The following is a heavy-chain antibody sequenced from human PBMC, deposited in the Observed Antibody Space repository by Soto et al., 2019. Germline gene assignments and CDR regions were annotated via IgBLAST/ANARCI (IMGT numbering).Heavy chain of an antibody. Sequence: QVQLQESGPGLVKPSQTLSLTCKVYGDSINNGGHYWSWIRQPPGKGLEWIGFIYYSSTTYYNPSLKSRVTISVHTSKIQFSLKLNSVTAADTAVYYCARSAVGATKSGFDSWGQGTLVTVSS. J-gene: IGHJ4*02. V-gene: IGHV4-31*03. CDR2: IYYSSTT. CDR3: ARSAVGATKSGFDS. D-gene: IGHD1-26*01. CDR1: GDSINNGGHY.